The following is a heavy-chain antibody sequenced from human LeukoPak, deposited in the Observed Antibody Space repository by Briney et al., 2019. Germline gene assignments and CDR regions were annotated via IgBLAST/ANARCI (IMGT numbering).Heavy chain of an antibody. J-gene: IGHJ4*02. V-gene: IGHV3-7*01. Sequence: GGSLRLSCAASGFTFSSYWMSWVRQAPGKGLEWVANIKQDGSEKYYVDSVKGRFTISRDNAKNSPYLQMNSLRAEDTAVYYCARDGVLRYFDWTYWGQGTLVTVSS. CDR1: GFTFSSYW. D-gene: IGHD3-9*01. CDR2: IKQDGSEK. CDR3: ARDGVLRYFDWTY.